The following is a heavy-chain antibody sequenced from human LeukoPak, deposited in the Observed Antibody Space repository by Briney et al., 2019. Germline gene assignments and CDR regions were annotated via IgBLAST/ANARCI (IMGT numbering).Heavy chain of an antibody. CDR2: INPSGGST. CDR1: GYTFTSYY. D-gene: IGHD6-13*01. V-gene: IGHV1-46*01. J-gene: IGHJ5*02. CDR3: ARRGLGSSSWYGWFDP. Sequence: GASVKVSCKASGYTFTSYYMHWVRQAPGQGLEWMGIINPSGGSTSYAQKFQGRVTMTRDTSTSTVHMELSSLRSEDTAVYYCARRGLGSSSWYGWFDPWGQGTLVTVSS.